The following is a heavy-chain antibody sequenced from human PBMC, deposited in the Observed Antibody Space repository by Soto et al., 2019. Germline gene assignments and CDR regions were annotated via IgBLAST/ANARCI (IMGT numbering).Heavy chain of an antibody. Sequence: VQLVESGGGLVQPGGSLRLSCAASGFSISTPSKNWVRQAPGKGLEWVSFISSGNNAIYYADSVKGRFKISRDIAKNSVYLQMNSLGAEDTAVYYCARGGTVSTAWGQGTRVTVSS. CDR2: ISSGNNAI. V-gene: IGHV3-48*01. J-gene: IGHJ5*02. D-gene: IGHD4-4*01. CDR1: GFSISTPS. CDR3: ARGGTVSTA.